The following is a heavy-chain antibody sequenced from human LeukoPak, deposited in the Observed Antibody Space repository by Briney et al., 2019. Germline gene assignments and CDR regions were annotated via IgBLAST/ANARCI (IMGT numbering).Heavy chain of an antibody. CDR2: TYYRSKWYN. Sequence: SQTLSLTCAISGDSVSSNSAAWNRIRQSPSRGLEWLGRTYYRSKWYNDYAVSVKSRITINPDTYKNQFSLQLNSVTPEDTAVYYCASSTSAMSFDAFDIWGQGTMVTVSS. V-gene: IGHV6-1*01. J-gene: IGHJ3*02. D-gene: IGHD3-16*02. CDR3: ASSTSAMSFDAFDI. CDR1: GDSVSSNSAA.